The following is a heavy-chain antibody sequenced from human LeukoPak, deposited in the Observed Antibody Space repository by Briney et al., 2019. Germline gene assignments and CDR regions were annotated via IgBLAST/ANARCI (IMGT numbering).Heavy chain of an antibody. V-gene: IGHV4-39*01. J-gene: IGHJ4*02. D-gene: IGHD3-3*01. CDR1: GGSISNNNYF. CDR2: IHQSGST. Sequence: SETLSLTCTVSGGSISNNNYFWGWIRQTPGQGLEWIGTIHQSGSTYYNPSLTSRVTMSADMSKNQFSLNLGSVNAADSAVYFCARHVYSSGYYSRNGLDFWGQGILVTVSS. CDR3: ARHVYSSGYYSRNGLDF.